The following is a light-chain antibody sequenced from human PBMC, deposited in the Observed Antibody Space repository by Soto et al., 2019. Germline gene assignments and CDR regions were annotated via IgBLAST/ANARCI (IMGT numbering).Light chain of an antibody. J-gene: IGLJ2*01. CDR2: DVS. V-gene: IGLV2-14*01. Sequence: QSVLTQPASVSGSPGQSITFSCTGTSNDIGGYNYVSWYQQHPGKVPKLMIFDVSNRPSGVSYRFSGSKSGNTASLTISGLQAEDEADYYCSSYTSSSTLLFGGGTQLTVL. CDR1: SNDIGGYNY. CDR3: SSYTSSSTLL.